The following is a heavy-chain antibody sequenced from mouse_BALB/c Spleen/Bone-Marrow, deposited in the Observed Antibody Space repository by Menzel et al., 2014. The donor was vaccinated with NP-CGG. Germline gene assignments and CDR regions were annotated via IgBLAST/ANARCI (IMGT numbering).Heavy chain of an antibody. CDR1: GYAFSSSW. D-gene: IGHD1-1*01. Sequence: VQLQQSGPELVKPGASVKISCKASGYAFSSSWMNWVKQRPGQGLEWIGRIYPGDGDTNYNGKFKGKATLTADKSSSTAYMQLSSLTSVASAVYFCASGSSSFAYWGQGTLVTVSA. V-gene: IGHV1-82*01. J-gene: IGHJ3*01. CDR3: ASGSSSFAY. CDR2: IYPGDGDT.